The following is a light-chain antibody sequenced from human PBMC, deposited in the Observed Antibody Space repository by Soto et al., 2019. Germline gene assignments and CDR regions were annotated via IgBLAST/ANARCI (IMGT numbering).Light chain of an antibody. V-gene: IGLV2-8*01. CDR3: SSFAGSNILV. Sequence: QSALTQPPSASGSPGQSVTISCTGTSSDVGAYSYVSSYQQHPGKAPKLIISDVSQRPSGVADRCSGSKSGNTASLTVSGLEAEDDADYYCSSFAGSNILVFGGGTKLTVL. CDR1: SSDVGAYSY. CDR2: DVS. J-gene: IGLJ3*02.